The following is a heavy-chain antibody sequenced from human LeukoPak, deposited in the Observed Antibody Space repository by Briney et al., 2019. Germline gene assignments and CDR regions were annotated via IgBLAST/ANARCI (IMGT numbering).Heavy chain of an antibody. CDR2: ISSSSSTI. Sequence: GGSLRLSCAASGFTFSSYSMNWVRQAPGKGLEWVSYISSSSSTIYYADSVKGRFTISRDNSKNTLYLQMNSMRAEDTAVYYCAKESGRYCSSTSCYTFDYWGQGTLVTVSS. CDR3: AKESGRYCSSTSCYTFDY. V-gene: IGHV3-48*01. CDR1: GFTFSSYS. D-gene: IGHD2-2*02. J-gene: IGHJ4*02.